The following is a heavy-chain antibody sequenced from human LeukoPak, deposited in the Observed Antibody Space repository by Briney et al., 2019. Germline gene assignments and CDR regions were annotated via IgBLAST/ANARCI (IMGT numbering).Heavy chain of an antibody. Sequence: PGGSLRLSCAASGFTFSSYAMSWVRQAPGKGLEWVSAISSSGGSTYYADSVKGRFTISRDNSKNTLYLQMNSLRAEDTAVYYCAKGGYDYVEIGYFDYWGQGTLVTVSS. J-gene: IGHJ4*02. CDR2: ISSSGGST. V-gene: IGHV3-23*01. D-gene: IGHD5-12*01. CDR3: AKGGYDYVEIGYFDY. CDR1: GFTFSSYA.